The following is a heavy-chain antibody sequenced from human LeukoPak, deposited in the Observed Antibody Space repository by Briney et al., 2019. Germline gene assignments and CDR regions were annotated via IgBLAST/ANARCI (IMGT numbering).Heavy chain of an antibody. V-gene: IGHV4-59*08. CDR1: GGSISSYY. CDR3: ARSYDSSGYYYDI. Sequence: SETLSLTCTVSGGSISSYYWSWIRQPPGKGLEWIGYIYYSGGTNYNPSLKSRVTISVDTSKNQFSLKLSSVTAADTAVYYCARSYDSSGYYYDIWGQGTMVTVSS. D-gene: IGHD3-22*01. J-gene: IGHJ3*02. CDR2: IYYSGGT.